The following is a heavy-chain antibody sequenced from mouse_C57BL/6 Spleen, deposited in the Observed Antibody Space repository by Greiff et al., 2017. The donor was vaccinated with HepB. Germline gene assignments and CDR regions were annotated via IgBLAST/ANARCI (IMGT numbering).Heavy chain of an antibody. V-gene: IGHV14-1*01. D-gene: IGHD1-1*01. CDR3: TTDYYGSDYYAMDY. CDR2: IDPEDGDT. CDR1: GFNIKDYY. Sequence: EVKLQESGAELVRPGASVKLSCTASGFNIKDYYMHWVKQRPEQGLEWIGRIDPEDGDTEYAPKFQGKATMTADTSSNTAYLQLSSLTSEDTAVYYCTTDYYGSDYYAMDYWGQGTSVTVSS. J-gene: IGHJ4*01.